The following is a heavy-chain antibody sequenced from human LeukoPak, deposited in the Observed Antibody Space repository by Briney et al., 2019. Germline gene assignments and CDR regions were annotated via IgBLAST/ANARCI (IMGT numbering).Heavy chain of an antibody. Sequence: ASVKVSCKASEYTFVNHFIHWVLQAPGQGLEWMGTINPRDRSTSYAEKFKGRVTMTSDTSTSTVYMDLSNLRSEDTAVYYCARDRASFENRVSYYYGLDVWGKGTTVTVSS. CDR1: EYTFVNHF. CDR2: INPRDRST. CDR3: ARDRASFENRVSYYYGLDV. V-gene: IGHV1-46*01. J-gene: IGHJ6*04. D-gene: IGHD2/OR15-2a*01.